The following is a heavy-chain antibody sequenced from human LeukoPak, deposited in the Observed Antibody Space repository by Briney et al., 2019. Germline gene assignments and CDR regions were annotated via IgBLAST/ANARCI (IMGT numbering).Heavy chain of an antibody. CDR1: GFTFDDYA. D-gene: IGHD6-19*01. V-gene: IGHV3-9*01. Sequence: GGSLRLSCAASGFTFDDYAMHWVRQAPGKGLEWVSGISWNSGSIGYADSAKGRFTISRDNAKNSLYLQMNSLRAEDTALYYCAKDSAGLAKFDYWGQGTLVTVSS. CDR3: AKDSAGLAKFDY. CDR2: ISWNSGSI. J-gene: IGHJ4*02.